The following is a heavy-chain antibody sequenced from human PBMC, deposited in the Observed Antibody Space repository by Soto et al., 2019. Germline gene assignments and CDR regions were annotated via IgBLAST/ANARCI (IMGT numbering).Heavy chain of an antibody. Sequence: ASVKVSCKASGGTFSSYAISWVRQAPGQGLEWMGGIIPIFGTANYAQKFQGRVTITADESTSTAYMELSSLRSEDTAVYYCATTYYDFWSGYRAFDYWGQGTLVTVSS. D-gene: IGHD3-3*01. CDR2: IIPIFGTA. CDR1: GGTFSSYA. J-gene: IGHJ4*02. V-gene: IGHV1-69*13. CDR3: ATTYYDFWSGYRAFDY.